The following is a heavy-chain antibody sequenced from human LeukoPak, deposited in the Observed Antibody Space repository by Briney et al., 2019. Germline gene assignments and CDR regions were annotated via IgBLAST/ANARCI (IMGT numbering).Heavy chain of an antibody. D-gene: IGHD3-3*01. V-gene: IGHV4-59*01. CDR3: ARHGELRFLEWPKSNWFDP. J-gene: IGHJ5*02. CDR1: GGSISSYY. Sequence: SETLSLTCTVSGGSISSYYWSWIRQPPGKGLEWIGYIYYSGSTNYNPSLKSRVTISVDTSKNQFSLKLSSVTAADTAVYYCARHGELRFLEWPKSNWFDPWGQGTLVTVSS. CDR2: IYYSGST.